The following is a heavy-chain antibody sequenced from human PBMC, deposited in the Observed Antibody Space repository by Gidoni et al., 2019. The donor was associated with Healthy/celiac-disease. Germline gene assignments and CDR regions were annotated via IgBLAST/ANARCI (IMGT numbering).Heavy chain of an antibody. J-gene: IGHJ3*02. CDR3: ARDGATGAFDI. D-gene: IGHD1-26*01. Sequence: EVQLVESGGGLVQPGGSLRLSCAASGFTFSSYDMHWVRQATGKGLEWVSAIGTAGDTYYPGSVKGRFTISRENAKNSLYLQMNSLRAGDTAVYYCARDGATGAFDIWGQGTMVTVSS. CDR2: IGTAGDT. V-gene: IGHV3-13*01. CDR1: GFTFSSYD.